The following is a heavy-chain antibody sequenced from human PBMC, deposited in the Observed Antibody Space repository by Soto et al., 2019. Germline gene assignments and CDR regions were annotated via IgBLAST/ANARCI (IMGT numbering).Heavy chain of an antibody. CDR3: AREYCSSTSCYYYYGMDV. V-gene: IGHV3-11*01. CDR1: GFTFSDYY. CDR2: ISSSGSTI. D-gene: IGHD2-2*01. Sequence: SLRLSCAASGFTFSDYYMSWIRQAPGKGLEWVSYISSSGSTIYYAGSVKGRFTISRDNAKNSLYLQMNSLRAEDTAVYYCAREYCSSTSCYYYYGMDVWGQGTTVTVSS. J-gene: IGHJ6*02.